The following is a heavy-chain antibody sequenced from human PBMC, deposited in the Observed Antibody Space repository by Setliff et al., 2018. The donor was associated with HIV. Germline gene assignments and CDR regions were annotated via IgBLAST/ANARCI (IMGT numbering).Heavy chain of an antibody. V-gene: IGHV4-30-4*07. CDR1: GDSIASGGYS. Sequence: PSETLSLTCTVSGDSIASGGYSWTWIRQPLGKALEWIGYIYYSGGTSYSGTTYYNPSVASRITISGDTSKNQFSLKLTSVTAADTAIYYCARENGWLFGWFDPWGQGTPVTVSS. CDR2: IYYSGGT. CDR3: ARENGWLFGWFDP. D-gene: IGHD3-22*01. J-gene: IGHJ5*02.